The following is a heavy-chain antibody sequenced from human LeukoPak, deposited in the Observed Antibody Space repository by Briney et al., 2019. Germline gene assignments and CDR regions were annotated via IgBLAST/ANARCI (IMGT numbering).Heavy chain of an antibody. V-gene: IGHV3-21*01. J-gene: IGHJ4*02. CDR1: GFTFSSYS. CDR2: ISSSSSYI. CDR3: ARDLLYDSSGYYPFDY. D-gene: IGHD3-22*01. Sequence: GSLRLSCAASGFTFSSYSMNWVRQAPGKGLEWVSSISSSSSYIYYADSVKGRFTISRDNAKNSLYLQMNSLRAEDTAVYYCARDLLYDSSGYYPFDYWGQGTLVTVSS.